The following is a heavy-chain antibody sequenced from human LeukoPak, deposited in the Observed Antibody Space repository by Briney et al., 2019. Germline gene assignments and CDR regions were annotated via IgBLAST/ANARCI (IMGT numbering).Heavy chain of an antibody. V-gene: IGHV4-39*01. CDR2: MFYRGST. J-gene: IGHJ4*02. CDR1: GVSISTSTNY. Sequence: PSETLSLTCSVSGVSISTSTNYWAWIRQPPGKGPEWIGSMFYRGSTYYNPSLRSQVTISVDTSKNQFSLKLSSVTASDTAIFYCARQGGWGGAASLIEFWGQGTLVTVSS. D-gene: IGHD1-26*01. CDR3: ARQGGWGGAASLIEF.